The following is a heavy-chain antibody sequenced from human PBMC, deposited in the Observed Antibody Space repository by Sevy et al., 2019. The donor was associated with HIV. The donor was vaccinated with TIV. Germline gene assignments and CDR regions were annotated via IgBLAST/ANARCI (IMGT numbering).Heavy chain of an antibody. CDR2: IYSGGNT. V-gene: IGHV3-53*01. CDR3: ARGMILEGSWYGMDX. Sequence: GGSLRLSCAVSGFIFSSNYMTWVRQAPGKGLEWXXVIYSGGNTFYADSVRGRFTISRDNSKNTLYLQMNSLSAEDTAVYYCARGMILEGSWYGMDXWGQGTTVTVSS. J-gene: IGHJ6*02. CDR1: GFIFSSNY. D-gene: IGHD3-3*01.